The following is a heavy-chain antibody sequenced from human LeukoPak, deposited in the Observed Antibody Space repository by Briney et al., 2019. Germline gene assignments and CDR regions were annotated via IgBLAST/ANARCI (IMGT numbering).Heavy chain of an antibody. V-gene: IGHV3-11*06. CDR3: ARKNYDNSGYFHH. CDR2: ISSSTYI. D-gene: IGHD3-22*01. Sequence: PGGSLRLSCAASGFTFSDFYMSWIRQAPGKGLEWVSYISSSTYINYADSVKGRFTISRDNAKNSLYLQMNSLRAEDTAVYYCARKNYDNSGYFHHWGQGTLVTVSS. J-gene: IGHJ1*01. CDR1: GFTFSDFY.